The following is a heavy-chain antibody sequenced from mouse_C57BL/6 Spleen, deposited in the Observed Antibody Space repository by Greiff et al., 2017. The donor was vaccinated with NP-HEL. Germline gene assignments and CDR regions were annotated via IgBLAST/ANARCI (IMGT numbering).Heavy chain of an antibody. Sequence: EVKVVESGGDLVKPGGSLKLSCAASGFTFSSYGMSWVRQTPDKRLEWVATISSGGSYTYYPDSVKGRFTISRDNAKNTLYLQMSSLKSEDTAMYYCARLYDGYSLMDYWGQGTSVTVSS. CDR1: GFTFSSYG. V-gene: IGHV5-6*01. CDR3: ARLYDGYSLMDY. J-gene: IGHJ4*01. D-gene: IGHD2-3*01. CDR2: ISSGGSYT.